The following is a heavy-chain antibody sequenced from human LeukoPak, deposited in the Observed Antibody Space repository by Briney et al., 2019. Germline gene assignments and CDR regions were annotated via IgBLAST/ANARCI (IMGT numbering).Heavy chain of an antibody. CDR1: GFTFSSYG. CDR2: IWYDGSNK. Sequence: GGSLRLSCAASGFTFSSYGMHWVRQAPGKGLEWVAVIWYDGSNKYYADSVKGRFTISRDNSKNTLYLQMNSLRAEDTAAYYCARDHYDILTGYYENYYYYGMDVWGQGTTVTVSS. CDR3: ARDHYDILTGYYENYYYYGMDV. J-gene: IGHJ6*02. V-gene: IGHV3-33*01. D-gene: IGHD3-9*01.